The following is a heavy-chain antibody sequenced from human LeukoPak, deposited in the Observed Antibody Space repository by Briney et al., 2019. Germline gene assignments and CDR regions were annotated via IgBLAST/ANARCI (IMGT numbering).Heavy chain of an antibody. J-gene: IGHJ4*02. CDR3: ARDGSILRWDY. D-gene: IGHD4-23*01. Sequence: GASVKVSCKASGGTFSSYAISWVRQAPGQGLEWMGRIIPILGIANYAQKFQGRVTITADESTSTAYMELSSLRSEDTAVYYCARDGSILRWDYWGQGTLVTVSS. CDR1: GGTFSSYA. CDR2: IIPILGIA. V-gene: IGHV1-69*04.